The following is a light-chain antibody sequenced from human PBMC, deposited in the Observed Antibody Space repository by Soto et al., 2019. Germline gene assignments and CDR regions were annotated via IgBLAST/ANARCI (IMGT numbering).Light chain of an antibody. CDR2: GAS. V-gene: IGKV3-20*01. CDR3: QQYGSSPLT. J-gene: IGKJ4*01. Sequence: ECGLGQSPGTLSLSPVESATLSCRASQSVSSSYLAWYQQKPGQAPRLLIYGASSRATGIPDRFSGSGSGTDFTLTISRLEPEDFAVYYCQQYGSSPLTFGGGTKVDIK. CDR1: QSVSSSY.